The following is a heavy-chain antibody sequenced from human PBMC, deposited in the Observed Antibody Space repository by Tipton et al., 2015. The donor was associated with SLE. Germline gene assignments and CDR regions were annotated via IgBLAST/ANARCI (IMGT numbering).Heavy chain of an antibody. CDR3: ARGYRRGWFGTRALGA. V-gene: IGHV3-66*01. D-gene: IGHD3-10*01. J-gene: IGHJ3*01. CDR1: GFTVDSNY. Sequence: SLRLSCTASGFTVDSNYMTWVRQAPGKGLEWVSIIYRDASADYADSVRGRFTISRDNSKNTVDLQMQSLRGDDTAVYYCARGYRRGWFGTRALGAWGQGTFGTVA. CDR2: IYRDASA.